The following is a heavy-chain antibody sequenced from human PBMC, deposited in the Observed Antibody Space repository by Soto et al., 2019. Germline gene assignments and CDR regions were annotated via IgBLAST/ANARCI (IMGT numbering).Heavy chain of an antibody. Sequence: PSETLSLTCAVSGYSISSGYYWGWIRQPPGKGLEWIGSIYHSGSTYYNPSLKSRVTISVDTSKNQFSLKLSSVTAADTAVYYCARGAVADLFDYWGQGTLVTVSS. J-gene: IGHJ4*02. CDR1: GYSISSGYY. CDR3: ARGAVADLFDY. D-gene: IGHD6-19*01. CDR2: IYHSGST. V-gene: IGHV4-38-2*01.